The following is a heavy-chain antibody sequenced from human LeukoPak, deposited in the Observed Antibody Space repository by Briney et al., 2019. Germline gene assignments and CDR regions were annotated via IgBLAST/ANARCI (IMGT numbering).Heavy chain of an antibody. V-gene: IGHV3-23*01. CDR1: GFTFSSYG. D-gene: IGHD3-22*01. J-gene: IGHJ4*02. Sequence: EGTLRLSCAASGFTFSSYGMSWVRQAPGKGLEWVSGISGSGSGTYYADSVKGRFTISRDNAKNSLYLQMNSLRAEDTAVYYCAILYYYDSSGPDEGYWGQGTLVTVSS. CDR3: AILYYYDSSGPDEGY. CDR2: ISGSGSGT.